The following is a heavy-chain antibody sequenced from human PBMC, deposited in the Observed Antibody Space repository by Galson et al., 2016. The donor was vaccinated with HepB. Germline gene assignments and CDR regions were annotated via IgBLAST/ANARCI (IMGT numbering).Heavy chain of an antibody. V-gene: IGHV3-49*03. J-gene: IGHJ4*02. CDR3: ASPNFDGPFDH. Sequence: SLRLSCAASGFAFGDSALSWFRQAPWKGLEWIGFIRSKTYGATREYAASVKGRFTVSRDDSKSIAFLQMTSLKTEDTAVYYCASPNFDGPFDHWGQGTLVTFSS. CDR1: GFAFGDSA. D-gene: IGHD3-9*01. CDR2: IRSKTYGATR.